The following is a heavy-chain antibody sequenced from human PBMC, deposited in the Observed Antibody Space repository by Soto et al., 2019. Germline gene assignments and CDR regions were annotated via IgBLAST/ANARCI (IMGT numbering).Heavy chain of an antibody. CDR2: IIPIFGTA. V-gene: IGHV1-69*13. CDR3: ARGGPLFPPYYDILTGFYGMDV. CDR1: GGTFSSYA. J-gene: IGHJ6*02. D-gene: IGHD3-9*01. Sequence: ASVKVSCKASGGTFSSYAISWVRQAPGQGLEWMGGIIPIFGTANYAQKFQGRVTITADESTSTAYMELSSLRSEDTAVYYCARGGPLFPPYYDILTGFYGMDVWGQGTTVTVSS.